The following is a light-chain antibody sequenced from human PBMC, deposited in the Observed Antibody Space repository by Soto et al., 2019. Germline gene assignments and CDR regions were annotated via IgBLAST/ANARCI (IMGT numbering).Light chain of an antibody. CDR2: AAS. J-gene: IGKJ1*01. Sequence: EIVMTQSPATLSLSPGERATLSCRASQSVSSNLAWYQQKPGQAPRLLIYAASTRATGVPARFSGSGSGTDFTLAISSLEPEDFAVYYCQQYDTSPPWTFGQGTKVEIK. V-gene: IGKV3-15*01. CDR1: QSVSSN. CDR3: QQYDTSPPWT.